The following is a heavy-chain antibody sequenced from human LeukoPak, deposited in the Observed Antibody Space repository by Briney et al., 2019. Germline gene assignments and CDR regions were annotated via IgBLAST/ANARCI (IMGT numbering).Heavy chain of an antibody. CDR3: ARDHRFGELYLEFDY. V-gene: IGHV3-11*01. CDR2: FSSSGSTI. J-gene: IGHJ4*02. D-gene: IGHD3-10*01. Sequence: GGSLRLSCAASGFTFSDYYMSWIRQAPGKGLEWVSYFSSSGSTIYYADSVKGRFTISRDNAKNSLYLQMNSLRAEDTAVYYCARDHRFGELYLEFDYWGQGTLVTVSS. CDR1: GFTFSDYY.